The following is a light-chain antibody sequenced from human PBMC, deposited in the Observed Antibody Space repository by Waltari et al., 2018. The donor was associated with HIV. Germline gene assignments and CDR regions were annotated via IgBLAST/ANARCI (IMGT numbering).Light chain of an antibody. V-gene: IGKV3-11*01. Sequence: EIVLTQSPATLSLSPGERATLSCRASQSVSHSLIWYQQKPGQAPMLLIYDASNSATGVPARFSGSGSGTDFTLTISSLEPEDFAVYYCQQRSNWPPITFGGGTKVEIK. J-gene: IGKJ4*01. CDR1: QSVSHS. CDR3: QQRSNWPPIT. CDR2: DAS.